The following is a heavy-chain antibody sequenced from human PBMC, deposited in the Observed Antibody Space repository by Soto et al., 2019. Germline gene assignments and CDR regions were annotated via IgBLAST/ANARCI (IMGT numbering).Heavy chain of an antibody. Sequence: QVQLQESDPGLVKPSQTLSLTCTVSGGSISSGGYYWSWIRQHPGKGLEWIGYIYYSGSTYYNPSLKSRVTISVDTSKNQFSLKLSSVTAADTAVYYCARGSAYDSSGYYTPLVDYWGQGTLVTVSS. CDR2: IYYSGST. CDR1: GGSISSGGYY. D-gene: IGHD3-22*01. CDR3: ARGSAYDSSGYYTPLVDY. V-gene: IGHV4-31*03. J-gene: IGHJ4*02.